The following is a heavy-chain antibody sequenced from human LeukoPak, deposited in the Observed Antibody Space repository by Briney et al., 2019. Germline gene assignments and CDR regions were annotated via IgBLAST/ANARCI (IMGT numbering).Heavy chain of an antibody. V-gene: IGHV3-15*01. CDR1: GFTFSNAW. J-gene: IGHJ4*02. D-gene: IGHD1-26*01. Sequence: PGGSLRLSCAASGFTFSNAWMSWVRQAPGKGLEWVGRIKSKTDGGTTDYAAPVKGRFTISRDDSKNTLYLQMNSLKTEDTAVYYCTTDLWAYSGSYALDYWGQGTLVTVSS. CDR3: TTDLWAYSGSYALDY. CDR2: IKSKTDGGTT.